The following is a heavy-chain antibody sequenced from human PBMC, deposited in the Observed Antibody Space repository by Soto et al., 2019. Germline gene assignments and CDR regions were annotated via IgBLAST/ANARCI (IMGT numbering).Heavy chain of an antibody. Sequence: GGSLRLSCAASAFTFNTYAMGWVRQAPGKGLEWVSAISVSGGGTYYADSVKGRFTISRDTSKNTLYLQMNSLRADDTAVYYCAKSGGASPHYFDYWGRGTLVTVSS. D-gene: IGHD1-26*01. V-gene: IGHV3-23*01. CDR3: AKSGGASPHYFDY. CDR2: ISVSGGGT. J-gene: IGHJ4*02. CDR1: AFTFNTYA.